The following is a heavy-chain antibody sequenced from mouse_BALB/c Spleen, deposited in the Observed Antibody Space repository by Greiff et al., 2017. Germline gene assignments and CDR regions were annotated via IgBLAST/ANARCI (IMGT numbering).Heavy chain of an antibody. V-gene: IGHV5-17*02. CDR3: AYGNYDAMDY. D-gene: IGHD2-1*01. CDR2: ISSGSSTI. J-gene: IGHJ4*01. CDR1: GFTFSSFG. Sequence: EVQRVESGGGLVQPGGSRKLSCAASGFTFSSFGMHWVRQAPEKGLEWVAYISSGSSTIYYADTVKGRFTISRDNPKNTLFLQMTSLRSEDTAMYYCAYGNYDAMDYWGQGTSVTVSS.